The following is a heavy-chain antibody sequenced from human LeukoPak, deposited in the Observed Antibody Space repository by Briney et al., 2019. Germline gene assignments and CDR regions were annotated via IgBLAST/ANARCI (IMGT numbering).Heavy chain of an antibody. CDR2: ISYDGSNK. Sequence: GGSLRLSCAASGFTFSSYGVHWVRQAPGKGLEWVAVISYDGSNKYNADSVKGRFTISRDNSKNTLYLQMNSLRAEDTAVYYCARMPGANYHYNGMDVWGQGTTVTVSS. V-gene: IGHV3-30-3*01. J-gene: IGHJ6*02. CDR3: ARMPGANYHYNGMDV. D-gene: IGHD1-14*01. CDR1: GFTFSSYG.